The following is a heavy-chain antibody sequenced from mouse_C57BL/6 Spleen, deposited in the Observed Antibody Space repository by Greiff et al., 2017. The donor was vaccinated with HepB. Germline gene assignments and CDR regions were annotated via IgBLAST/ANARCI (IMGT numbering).Heavy chain of an antibody. CDR3: AQSSFYSTFAY. V-gene: IGHV3-1*01. J-gene: IGHJ3*01. Sequence: EVMLVESGPGMVKPSQSLSLTCTVPGYSITSGYDWHWIRHFPGNKLEWMGYISYSGSTNYNPSLKSRISITHDTSKNHFFLKLNSVTTEDTATYYCAQSSFYSTFAYWGQGTLVTVSA. D-gene: IGHD2-5*01. CDR1: GYSITSGYD. CDR2: ISYSGST.